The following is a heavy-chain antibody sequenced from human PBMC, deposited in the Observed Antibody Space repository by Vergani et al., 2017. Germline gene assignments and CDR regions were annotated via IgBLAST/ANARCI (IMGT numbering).Heavy chain of an antibody. Sequence: QVQLQESGPGLVKPSQTLSLTCTVSGGSISSGSYYWSWIRQPAGKGLEWIGRIYTSGSTNYNPSLKSRVTMSVDTSKNQFSLKLSSVTAADTAVYYCARGDCSSTSCYGVVDYWGQGTLVTVSS. CDR1: GGSISSGSYY. V-gene: IGHV4-61*02. D-gene: IGHD2-2*01. J-gene: IGHJ4*02. CDR3: ARGDCSSTSCYGVVDY. CDR2: IYTSGST.